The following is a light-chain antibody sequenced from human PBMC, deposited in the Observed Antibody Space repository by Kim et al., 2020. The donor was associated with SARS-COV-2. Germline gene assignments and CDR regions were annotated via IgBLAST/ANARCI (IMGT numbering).Light chain of an antibody. CDR3: SSWDDSLTAVL. Sequence: GPKVPTLGDNQRPAGVPDRFSGAKSGTLASLTISGLRSEDEADYYCSSWDDSLTAVLFGGGTKLTVL. V-gene: IGLV1-47*01. J-gene: IGLJ2*01. CDR2: GDN.